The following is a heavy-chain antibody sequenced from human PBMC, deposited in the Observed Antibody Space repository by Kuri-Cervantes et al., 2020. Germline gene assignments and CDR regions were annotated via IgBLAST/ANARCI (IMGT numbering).Heavy chain of an antibody. CDR3: ARDRGRLAFDI. CDR2: ISGSGDNT. J-gene: IGHJ3*02. Sequence: GGSLRLSCAAPGFTFGNHAMSWVRQSPGKGLEWVSAISGSGDNTYYADSVKGRFTISRDNSKNTLYLQMNSLRAEDTAVYYCARDRGRLAFDIWGQGTMVTVSS. D-gene: IGHD3-10*01. V-gene: IGHV3-23*01. CDR1: GFTFGNHA.